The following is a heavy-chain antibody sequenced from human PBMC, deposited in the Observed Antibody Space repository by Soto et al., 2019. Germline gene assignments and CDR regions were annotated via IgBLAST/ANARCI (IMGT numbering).Heavy chain of an antibody. V-gene: IGHV3-53*01. CDR1: GFTVSSNY. Sequence: GGSLRLSCAASGFTVSSNYMSWVRQAPGKGLEWVSVIYSGGSTYYEEYVKGGFTISRDNSKNTLYLQMNSLRAEDTAVYYCARDRYYYDSSGYSPGAYYYYGMDVWGQGTTVTVSS. CDR2: IYSGGST. CDR3: ARDRYYYDSSGYSPGAYYYYGMDV. D-gene: IGHD3-22*01. J-gene: IGHJ6*02.